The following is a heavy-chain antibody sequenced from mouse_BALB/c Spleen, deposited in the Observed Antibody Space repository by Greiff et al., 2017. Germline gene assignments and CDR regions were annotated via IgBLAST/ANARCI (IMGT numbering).Heavy chain of an antibody. Sequence: EVKVEESGGGLVQPGGSLRLSCATSGFTFTDYYMSWVRQPPGKALEWLGFIRNKANGYTTEYSASVKGRFTISRDNSQSILYLQMNTLRAEDSATYYCARDRGGYFYAMDYWGQGTSVTVSS. D-gene: IGHD2-3*01. CDR2: IRNKANGYTT. V-gene: IGHV7-3*02. CDR1: GFTFTDYY. J-gene: IGHJ4*01. CDR3: ARDRGGYFYAMDY.